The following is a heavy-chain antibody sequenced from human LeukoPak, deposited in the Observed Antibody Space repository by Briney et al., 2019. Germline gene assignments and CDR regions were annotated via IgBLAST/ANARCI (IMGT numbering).Heavy chain of an antibody. J-gene: IGHJ4*02. V-gene: IGHV4-59*11. CDR1: GGSISGHY. Sequence: PSETLSLTCTVSGGSISGHYWTWIRQPPGKGLEWIGYIYYSGSTNYNPSLKSRVTISVDTSKNQFSLKLSSVTAADTAVYYCARMVGYYDSSGYYFDYWGQGTLVTVSS. D-gene: IGHD3-22*01. CDR3: ARMVGYYDSSGYYFDY. CDR2: IYYSGST.